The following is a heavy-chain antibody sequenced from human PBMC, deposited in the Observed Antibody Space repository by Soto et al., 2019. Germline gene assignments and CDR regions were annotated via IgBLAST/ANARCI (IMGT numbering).Heavy chain of an antibody. CDR2: ISGGGETI. J-gene: IGHJ4*02. CDR1: RFTFSDYS. Sequence: GGSLRLSCAASRFTFSDYSMNWVRQAPGKGLEWVSYISGGGETIYYADSVRGRFTISRDNAKNSLFLQMNSLRDEDTAVYYCARESPSSQWRPTRYFDYWCQGTQVTVSS. CDR3: ARESPSSQWRPTRYFDY. V-gene: IGHV3-48*02. D-gene: IGHD6-19*01.